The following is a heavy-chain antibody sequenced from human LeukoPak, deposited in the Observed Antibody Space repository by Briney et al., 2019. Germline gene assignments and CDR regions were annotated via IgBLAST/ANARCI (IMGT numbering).Heavy chain of an antibody. CDR3: ARGEWGYYDILTGYSNWFDP. V-gene: IGHV1-8*01. Sequence: GASVKVSCKASGYTFTSYDINWVRQATGQGLEWMGWMNPNSGNTGYAQKFQGRVTMTRNTSISTAYMELSSLRSEDTAVYYCARGEWGYYDILTGYSNWFDPWGQGTLVTVSS. CDR1: GYTFTSYD. J-gene: IGHJ5*02. D-gene: IGHD3-9*01. CDR2: MNPNSGNT.